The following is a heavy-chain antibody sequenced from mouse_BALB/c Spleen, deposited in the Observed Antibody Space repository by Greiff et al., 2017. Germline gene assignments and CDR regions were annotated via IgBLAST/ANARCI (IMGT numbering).Heavy chain of an antibody. V-gene: IGHV1-5*01. D-gene: IGHD1-2*01. Sequence: VQLKQSGTVLARPGASVKMSCKASGYTFTSYWMHWVKQRPGQGLEWIGAIYPGNSDTSYNQKFKGKAKLTAVTSTSTAYMELSSLTNEDSAVYYCTRDDTTATDYAMDYWGQGTSVTVSS. CDR3: TRDDTTATDYAMDY. CDR1: GYTFTSYW. J-gene: IGHJ4*01. CDR2: IYPGNSDT.